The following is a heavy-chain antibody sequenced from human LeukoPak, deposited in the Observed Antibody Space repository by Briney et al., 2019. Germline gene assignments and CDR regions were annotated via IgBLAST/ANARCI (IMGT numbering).Heavy chain of an antibody. D-gene: IGHD1-20*01. CDR2: ISGSGGST. CDR1: GFTFSSYA. V-gene: IGHV3-23*01. Sequence: GGSLRLSCAASGFTFSSYAMSWVRQAPGKGLEWVSAISGSGGSTYYADSVKGRFTISRDDSKNTLYLQMNSLRAEDTAVYYCAKDSPLTGTTLSPADYWGQGTLVTVSS. CDR3: AKDSPLTGTTLSPADY. J-gene: IGHJ4*02.